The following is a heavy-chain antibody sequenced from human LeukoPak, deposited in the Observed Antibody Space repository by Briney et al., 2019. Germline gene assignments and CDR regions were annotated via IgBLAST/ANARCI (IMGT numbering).Heavy chain of an antibody. D-gene: IGHD2-8*01. V-gene: IGHV1-2*02. CDR2: INPNISGR. Sequence: ASLKVSCKASGYTFTGYYMHWVPQAPGHGLEWMGWINPNISGRNYAQKFQGRVPMTRDTSTSTAYMELSRLRSDDTAVYYCASGYCTNVVCYKVLGWCDPWGEGALVTVSS. CDR3: ASGYCTNVVCYKVLGWCDP. J-gene: IGHJ5*02. CDR1: GYTFTGYY.